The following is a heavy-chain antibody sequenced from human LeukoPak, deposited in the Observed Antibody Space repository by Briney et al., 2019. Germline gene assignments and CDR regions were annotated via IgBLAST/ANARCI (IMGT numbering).Heavy chain of an antibody. CDR1: GFTFSNAW. D-gene: IGHD1-26*01. Sequence: GGSLRLSCAASGFTFSNAWMSWVRQAPGKGLEWVSAISGSGVSTYYADSVKGRFTISRDNSKNTLYLQMNSLRAEDTAVYYCARSGSGSSWYYFDYWGQGTLVTVSS. CDR3: ARSGSGSSWYYFDY. V-gene: IGHV3-23*01. CDR2: ISGSGVST. J-gene: IGHJ4*02.